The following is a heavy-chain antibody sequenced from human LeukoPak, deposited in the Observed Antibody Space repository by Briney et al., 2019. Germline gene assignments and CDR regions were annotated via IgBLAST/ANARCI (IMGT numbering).Heavy chain of an antibody. V-gene: IGHV3-30*04. Sequence: GGSLRLSCAASGFTFSRYAIHWVRQAPGKGLEWVTFISYDARNKYYADSVKGRFTISRDNSKNTVYLQMNSLRAEDTAVYYCAREATRYSYGFAFDYWGQGTLVTVSS. D-gene: IGHD5-18*01. J-gene: IGHJ4*02. CDR2: ISYDARNK. CDR3: AREATRYSYGFAFDY. CDR1: GFTFSRYA.